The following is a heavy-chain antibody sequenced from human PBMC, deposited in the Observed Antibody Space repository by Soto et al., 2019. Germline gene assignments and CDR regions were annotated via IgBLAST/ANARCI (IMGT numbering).Heavy chain of an antibody. CDR1: GGSFSGYY. D-gene: IGHD3-9*01. CDR2: INDRGSI. J-gene: IGHJ2*01. CDR3: ARESHDILTGPPWVWYFDL. Sequence: QVQLQQWGAGSLRPLETLSLTCGVSGGSFSGYYWARIRQAPGKGLEGIGEINDRGSINYNPSRKSRVSIAVDTSKNHYSLNLRSVTAADTAVYYCARESHDILTGPPWVWYFDLWGRGTLVTVSS. V-gene: IGHV4-34*01.